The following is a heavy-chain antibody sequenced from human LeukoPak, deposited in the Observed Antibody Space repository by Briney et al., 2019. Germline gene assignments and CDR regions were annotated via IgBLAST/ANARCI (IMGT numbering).Heavy chain of an antibody. CDR2: INPYSGGA. CDR1: GNTLTVHS. Sequence: GPSVTVSFNSSGNTLTVHSIHQVPHPPGHRLDSLPSINPYSGGANYAQKFQGRVTMTRDTSISTAYMELSRLRSDDTAVYYCARDGSGSYYENWFDPWGQGTLVTVSS. D-gene: IGHD3-10*01. V-gene: IGHV1-2*02. J-gene: IGHJ5*02. CDR3: ARDGSGSYYENWFDP.